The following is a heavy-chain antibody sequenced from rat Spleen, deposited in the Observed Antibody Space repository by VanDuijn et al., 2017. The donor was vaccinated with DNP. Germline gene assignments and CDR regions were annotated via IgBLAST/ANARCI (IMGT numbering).Heavy chain of an antibody. CDR2: ISYSGST. CDR3: ARGGDGYDY. V-gene: IGHV3-1*01. J-gene: IGHJ2*01. CDR1: GYSITSNY. D-gene: IGHD1-12*03. Sequence: EVQLQESGPGLAKPSQSLSLTCSVTGYSITSNYWAWIRKFPGNEMEWMGYISYSGSTGYNPFLKSRISITRDTSKNQFFLQLNSVTTEDIATYYCARGGDGYDYWGQGVMVTVSS.